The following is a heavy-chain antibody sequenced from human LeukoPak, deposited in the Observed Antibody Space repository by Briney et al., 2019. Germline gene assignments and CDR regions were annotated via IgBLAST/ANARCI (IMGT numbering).Heavy chain of an antibody. J-gene: IGHJ4*02. V-gene: IGHV4-34*01. CDR2: INHSGST. D-gene: IGHD3-16*02. CDR1: GGSISIYY. CDR3: ARGHYDYVWGSYRNGYYFDY. Sequence: PSETLSLTCTVSGGSISIYYWSWIRQPPGKGLEWIGEINHSGSTNYNPSLKSRVTISVDTSKNQFSLKLSSVTAADTAVYYCARGHYDYVWGSYRNGYYFDYWGQGTLVTVSS.